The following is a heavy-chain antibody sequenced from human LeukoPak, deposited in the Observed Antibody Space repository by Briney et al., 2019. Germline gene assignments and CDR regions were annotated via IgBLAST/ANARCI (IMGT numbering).Heavy chain of an antibody. CDR3: ASLPSNTVTHDY. D-gene: IGHD4-11*01. Sequence: GSLRLXCAASGFTFSSYAMSWVRPPPGKGLESIGTIYHSGSTHYNPSLKSRVTLSVDTSKNQFSLKLRSVTAADTAVYYCASLPSNTVTHDYWGQGTLVTVSS. CDR2: IYHSGST. J-gene: IGHJ4*02. CDR1: GFTFSSYA. V-gene: IGHV4-38-2*01.